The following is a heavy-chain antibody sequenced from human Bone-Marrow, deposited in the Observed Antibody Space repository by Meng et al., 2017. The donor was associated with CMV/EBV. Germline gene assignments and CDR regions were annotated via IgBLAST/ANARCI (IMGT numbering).Heavy chain of an antibody. CDR1: GDTFKNYA. Sequence: SVKVSCKASGDTFKNYAISWVRQAPGQGLEWMGGLIPVYATAGYAQQFEGRVTITTDQSTSTAYMELRSLSPDDTGVNYCARGVSQYVEKSSFDFWGQGTLVTVSS. J-gene: IGHJ4*02. CDR3: ARGVSQYVEKSSFDF. D-gene: IGHD2/OR15-2a*01. V-gene: IGHV1-69*05. CDR2: LIPVYATA.